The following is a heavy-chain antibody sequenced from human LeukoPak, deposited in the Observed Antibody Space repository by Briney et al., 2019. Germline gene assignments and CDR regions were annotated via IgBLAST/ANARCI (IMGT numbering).Heavy chain of an antibody. Sequence: KVGESLKISCQGSGYNFPIYWIGWVRQMPGQGLEWMGIIYPDDSNTIYGPSFQGQVTISADKSINTAYLEWSSLKDSDTAIYYCARQGAAGKYYYYYMDVWGKGTTVTVSS. J-gene: IGHJ6*03. CDR3: ARQGAAGKYYYYYMDV. V-gene: IGHV5-51*01. CDR1: GYNFPIYW. CDR2: IYPDDSNT. D-gene: IGHD6-13*01.